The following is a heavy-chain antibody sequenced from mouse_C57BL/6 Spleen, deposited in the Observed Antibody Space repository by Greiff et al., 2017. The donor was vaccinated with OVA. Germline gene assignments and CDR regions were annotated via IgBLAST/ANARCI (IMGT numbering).Heavy chain of an antibody. V-gene: IGHV1-69*01. J-gene: IGHJ3*01. Sequence: VQLQQPGAELVMPGASVKLSCKASGYTFTSYWMHWVKQRPGQGLEWIGEIDPSDSYTNYNQKFKGKSTLTVDKSSSTSYMQLSSLTSEDSAVYYCARYSYGSSPWFAYWGQGTLVTVSA. CDR2: IDPSDSYT. CDR1: GYTFTSYW. D-gene: IGHD1-1*01. CDR3: ARYSYGSSPWFAY.